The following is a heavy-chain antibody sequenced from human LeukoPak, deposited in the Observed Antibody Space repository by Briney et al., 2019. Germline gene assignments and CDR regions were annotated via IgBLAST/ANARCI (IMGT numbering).Heavy chain of an antibody. J-gene: IGHJ6*02. V-gene: IGHV4-4*07. D-gene: IGHD2-15*01. CDR3: ARDHVVVVVAATQSYYYYYGMDV. CDR2: IYTSGST. Sequence: SETLSLTCTVSGGSISSYYWSWIWQPAGKGLEWIGRIYTSGSTNYNPSLKSRVTMSVDTSKNQFSLKLSSVTAADTAVYYCARDHVVVVVAATQSYYYYYGMDVWGQGTTVTVSS. CDR1: GGSISSYY.